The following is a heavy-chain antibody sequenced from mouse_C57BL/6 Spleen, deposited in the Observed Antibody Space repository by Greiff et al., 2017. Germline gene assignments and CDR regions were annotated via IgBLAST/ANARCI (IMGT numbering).Heavy chain of an antibody. CDR1: GYTFTDYN. Sequence: EVQLQESGPELVKPGASVKIPCKASGYTFTDYNMDWVKQSHGKSLEWIGDINPNNGGTIYNQKFKGKATLTVDKSSSTAYMELRSLTSEDTAVYYCARLRGTAQATAMDYWGQGTSVTVSS. CDR3: ARLRGTAQATAMDY. CDR2: INPNNGGT. J-gene: IGHJ4*01. V-gene: IGHV1-18*01. D-gene: IGHD3-2*02.